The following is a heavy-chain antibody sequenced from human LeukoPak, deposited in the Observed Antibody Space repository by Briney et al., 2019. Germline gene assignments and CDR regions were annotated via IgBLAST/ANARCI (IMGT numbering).Heavy chain of an antibody. J-gene: IGHJ3*02. CDR3: ARGQWGWGSLEAFDI. D-gene: IGHD3-16*02. Sequence: GASVKVSCKASGYTFTSYGISWVRQAPGQGLEWMGWISAYNGNTNYAQKLQGRVTMTTDTSTSTAYMELRSLRSDDTAVYYCARGQWGWGSLEAFDIWGQGTMVTVSS. CDR2: ISAYNGNT. CDR1: GYTFTSYG. V-gene: IGHV1-18*01.